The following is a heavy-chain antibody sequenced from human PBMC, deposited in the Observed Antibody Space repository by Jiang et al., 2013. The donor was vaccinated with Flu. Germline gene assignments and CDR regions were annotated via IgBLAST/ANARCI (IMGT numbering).Heavy chain of an antibody. J-gene: IGHJ6*02. D-gene: IGHD6-13*01. CDR2: INPNSGGT. CDR3: ARAAAGSYYYYYGMDV. V-gene: IGHV1-2*04. Sequence: GASVKVSCKASGYTFTSSYMHWVRQAPGQGLEWMGWINPNSGGTNYAQKFQGWVTMTRDTSISTAYMELSRLRSDDTAVYYCARAAAGSYYYYYGMDVWGQGTTVTVSS. CDR1: GYTFTSSY.